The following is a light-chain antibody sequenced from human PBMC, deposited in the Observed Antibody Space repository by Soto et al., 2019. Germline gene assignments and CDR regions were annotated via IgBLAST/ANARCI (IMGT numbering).Light chain of an antibody. Sequence: EIVMTQSPATLSVSPGERATLSCRASQSVSSNFAWYQQKPGQAPRLLIYGASTRATGIPARFSGSGSGTEFTLTISSLQSEDFAVYYCQQYRTFGQGTKVEI. CDR3: QQYRT. V-gene: IGKV3-15*01. J-gene: IGKJ1*01. CDR2: GAS. CDR1: QSVSSN.